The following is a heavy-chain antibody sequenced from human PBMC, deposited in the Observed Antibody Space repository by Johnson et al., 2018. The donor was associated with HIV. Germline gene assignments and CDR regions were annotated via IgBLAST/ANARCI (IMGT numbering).Heavy chain of an antibody. CDR1: GFTFSSYA. D-gene: IGHD3-10*02. J-gene: IGHJ3*02. CDR3: AREGITTFWGWDAFDI. CDR2: ISYDGSYK. V-gene: IGHV3-30-3*01. Sequence: QVQLVESGGGVVQPGRSLRLSCAASGFTFSSYAMHWVRQAPGKGLEWVAVISYDGSYKYYADSVKGRFTISRDNSKNTLYLQMNSLSAEDTAVYYCAREGITTFWGWDAFDIWGQGTMVTVSS.